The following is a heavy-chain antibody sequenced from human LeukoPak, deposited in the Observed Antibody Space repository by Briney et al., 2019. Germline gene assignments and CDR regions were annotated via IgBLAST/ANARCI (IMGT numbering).Heavy chain of an antibody. Sequence: SETLSLTCAVYGGSFSGYYWSWIRQPPGKGLEWIGEINHSGSTNYNPSLKSRVTISVDTSKSQFSLKLSSVTAADTAVYYCARLKSSSSYWGQGTLVTVSS. CDR2: INHSGST. CDR3: ARLKSSSSY. V-gene: IGHV4-34*01. J-gene: IGHJ4*02. D-gene: IGHD6-6*01. CDR1: GGSFSGYY.